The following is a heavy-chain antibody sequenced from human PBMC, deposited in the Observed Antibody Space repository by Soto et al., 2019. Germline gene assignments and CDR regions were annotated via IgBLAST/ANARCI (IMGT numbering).Heavy chain of an antibody. D-gene: IGHD1-26*01. V-gene: IGHV4-39*01. CDR2: IYYSGST. Sequence: QLQLQESGPGLVKPSETLSLTCTVSGGSISSSSYYWGWIHQPPGKGLEWIGSIYYSGSTYYNPSLKSRVTISVDTSKNQFSLKLSSVTAADTAVYYCARRPSGSYFGYWGQGTLVTVSS. J-gene: IGHJ4*02. CDR1: GGSISSSSYY. CDR3: ARRPSGSYFGY.